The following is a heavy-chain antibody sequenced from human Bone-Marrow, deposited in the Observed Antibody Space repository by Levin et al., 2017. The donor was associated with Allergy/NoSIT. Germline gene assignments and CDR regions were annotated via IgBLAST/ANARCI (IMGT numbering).Heavy chain of an antibody. CDR2: ISYSGST. V-gene: IGHV4-59*01. CDR1: GGSISGYH. D-gene: IGHD2-15*01. Sequence: SETLSLTCAVSGGSISGYHWSWIRQPPGKGLQWIGYISYSGSTNYNPSLESRVTISVDTSKRQFSLKVNSVTAADTAVYYCARGVIVATRDYYSYDMDVWGNGTTVTVSS. CDR3: ARGVIVATRDYYSYDMDV. J-gene: IGHJ6*03.